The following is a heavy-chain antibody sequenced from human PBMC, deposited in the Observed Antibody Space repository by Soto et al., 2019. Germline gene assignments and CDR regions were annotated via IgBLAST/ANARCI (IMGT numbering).Heavy chain of an antibody. Sequence: ASVKVSCKASGYTFTSYDINWVRQATGQGLEWMGWMNPNSGNTGYAQKFQGRVTMTRNTSISTAYMELSSLRSEDTAVYYCARVTYYDILTGYPDWFDPWGQGTLVTVPQ. CDR2: MNPNSGNT. V-gene: IGHV1-8*01. J-gene: IGHJ5*02. D-gene: IGHD3-9*01. CDR3: ARVTYYDILTGYPDWFDP. CDR1: GYTFTSYD.